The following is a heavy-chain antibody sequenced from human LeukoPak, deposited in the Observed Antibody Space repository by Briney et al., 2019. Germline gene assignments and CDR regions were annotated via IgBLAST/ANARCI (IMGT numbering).Heavy chain of an antibody. Sequence: SETLSLTCAVSGYSISSGYLWGWIRQAPGKGLEWIASITRSGGTYYSPSLKSRVTISIDTSRNQFSLRLTSVTAPDAAVYFCARQYDGNLYLLYMGVWGKGTTVTVSS. V-gene: IGHV4-38-2*01. J-gene: IGHJ6*03. D-gene: IGHD4-23*01. CDR3: ARQYDGNLYLLYMGV. CDR1: GYSISSGYL. CDR2: ITRSGGT.